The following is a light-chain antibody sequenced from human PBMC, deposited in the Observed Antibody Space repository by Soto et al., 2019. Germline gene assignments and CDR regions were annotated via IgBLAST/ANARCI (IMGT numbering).Light chain of an antibody. CDR1: QSVSYN. Sequence: EIVMTQSPATLSVSPGERATLSCRASQSVSYNLAWYQQKPGQAPRLLIYGASTRATGIPARFSGSGSGTEFTLTISSLQSEDFAVYYCQQFNNWPRTFGPGTKVDIK. V-gene: IGKV3-15*01. J-gene: IGKJ3*01. CDR3: QQFNNWPRT. CDR2: GAS.